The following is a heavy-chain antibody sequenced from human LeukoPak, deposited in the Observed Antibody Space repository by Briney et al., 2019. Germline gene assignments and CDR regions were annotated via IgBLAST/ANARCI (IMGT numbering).Heavy chain of an antibody. Sequence: SQTLSLTCTVSGGSISSGHFYWSWIRQPPEKGLEYIGYIYYNGITFYNPSLRSRITISIDTSKNQFSLKLNSVTAADTAVYYCAGDRSTVDYYGLDVWGQGTTVIVSS. D-gene: IGHD4-23*01. J-gene: IGHJ6*02. CDR1: GGSISSGHFY. CDR3: AGDRSTVDYYGLDV. V-gene: IGHV4-30-4*01. CDR2: IYYNGIT.